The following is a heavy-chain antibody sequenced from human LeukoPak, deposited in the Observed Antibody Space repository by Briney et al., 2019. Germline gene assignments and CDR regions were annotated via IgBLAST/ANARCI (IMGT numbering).Heavy chain of an antibody. CDR2: ISYDGSNK. CDR1: GFTFSSYG. Sequence: GGSLRLSCAASGFTFSSYGMHWVRQAPGKGLEWVAVISYDGSNKYYADSVKGRFTISRDNSKNTLYLQMNSLRAEDTAVYYCARDMTGSHNWFDPWGQGTLVTVSS. J-gene: IGHJ5*02. CDR3: ARDMTGSHNWFDP. D-gene: IGHD3-9*01. V-gene: IGHV3-30*03.